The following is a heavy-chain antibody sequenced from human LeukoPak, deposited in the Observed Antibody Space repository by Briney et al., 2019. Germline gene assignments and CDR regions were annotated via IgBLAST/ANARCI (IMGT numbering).Heavy chain of an antibody. CDR3: ARNQGVVAWRAYMDV. CDR2: IYYSGST. CDR1: GDSISSYY. V-gene: IGHV4-59*01. Sequence: PSETLSLTCTVSGDSISSYYWSWIRQHPGEGLEWSGYIYYSGSTNYNPSLKSRVTISVDTSKNQFSLKLSSVTAADTAVYYCARNQGVVAWRAYMDVWGKGSTVTVSS. J-gene: IGHJ6*03. D-gene: IGHD3-3*01.